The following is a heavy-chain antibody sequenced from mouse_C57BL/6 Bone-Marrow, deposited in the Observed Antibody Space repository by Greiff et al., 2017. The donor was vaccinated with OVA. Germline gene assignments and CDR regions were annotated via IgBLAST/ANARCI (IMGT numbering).Heavy chain of an antibody. Sequence: VQLQQPGAELVKPGASVKLSCKASGYTFTSYWMQWLKQRPGQGLEWIGEIDPSDSYTNYNQKFKGKATLTVDTSSSTAYMQLSSLTSEDSAVYYCARSLYYYGSSYDYWGQGTTLTVSS. CDR3: ARSLYYYGSSYDY. CDR2: IDPSDSYT. CDR1: GYTFTSYW. V-gene: IGHV1-50*01. D-gene: IGHD1-1*01. J-gene: IGHJ2*01.